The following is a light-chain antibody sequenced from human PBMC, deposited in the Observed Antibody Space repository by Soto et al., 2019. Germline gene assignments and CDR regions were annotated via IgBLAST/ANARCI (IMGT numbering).Light chain of an antibody. CDR1: QGMSSY. J-gene: IGKJ5*01. CDR2: DVS. V-gene: IGKV1-9*01. CDR3: QQPNSYPT. Sequence: DIQLTQSPSFLSASVGDRVTITCRASQGMSSYLTWYQQKPGKAPNLLIYDVSTLQSVVPSRFRGSASGTEFTLTISSLQPEDLATYYCQQPNSYPTFDQGTRLEIK.